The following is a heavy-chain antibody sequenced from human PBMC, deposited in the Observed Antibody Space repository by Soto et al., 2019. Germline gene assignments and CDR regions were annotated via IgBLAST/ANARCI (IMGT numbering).Heavy chain of an antibody. CDR3: ARMAGPWYFDL. V-gene: IGHV4-34*01. Sequence: SETLSLTCAVHGGSFSGFYWTWIRQPPGKGLEWIGEINHSVSSNYNPPLKSRVTMSLDTSRNQFSLSLNSVTAADTAVYYCARMAGPWYFDLWGRGTMVPSPQ. CDR1: GGSFSGFY. CDR2: INHSVSS. J-gene: IGHJ2*01.